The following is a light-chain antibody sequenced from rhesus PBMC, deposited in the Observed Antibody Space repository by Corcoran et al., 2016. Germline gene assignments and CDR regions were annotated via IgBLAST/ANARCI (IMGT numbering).Light chain of an antibody. Sequence: QAAPTQSPSGSGSPGQSVTISCTGTSSNIGGSNRVSWYQLHPGKAPKVMIYEDIKRPSGVSDRFSGSKSGNTASLTISGLQAEDEAHYYCSSYATYNPFIFGSGTRLTVL. CDR1: SSNIGGSNR. J-gene: IGLJ1*01. CDR3: SSYATYNPFI. CDR2: EDI. V-gene: IGLV2-13*03.